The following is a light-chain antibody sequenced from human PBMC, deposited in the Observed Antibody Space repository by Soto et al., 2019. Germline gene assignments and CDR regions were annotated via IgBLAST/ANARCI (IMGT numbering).Light chain of an antibody. CDR3: QSYDSSLSGYVV. CDR1: SSNIGAGYD. CDR2: GNS. V-gene: IGLV1-40*01. J-gene: IGLJ2*01. Sequence: QSVLTQPPSVSGAPGQRVTISCTGSSSNIGAGYDVHWYQQLPGTAPKLLIYGNSNRPSGVPDRFSGSKSGTPASLAITGLQAEDEADYYCQSYDSSLSGYVVFGVGTKLTVL.